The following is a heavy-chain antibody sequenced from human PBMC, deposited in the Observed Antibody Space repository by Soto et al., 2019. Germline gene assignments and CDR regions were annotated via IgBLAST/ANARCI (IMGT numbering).Heavy chain of an antibody. CDR2: ISWDGNST. Sequence: GVSLRLSCAASGFTFDDYTLHWVRQAPGKGLEWVSLISWDGNSTYYADSVKGRFTISRDNSKNSLFLQMNSLRSEDTALYYSAKERAVVVPDSINYFGMDVGGQGTTVTVSS. CDR3: AKERAVVVPDSINYFGMDV. CDR1: GFTFDDYT. D-gene: IGHD2-2*01. J-gene: IGHJ6*02. V-gene: IGHV3-43*01.